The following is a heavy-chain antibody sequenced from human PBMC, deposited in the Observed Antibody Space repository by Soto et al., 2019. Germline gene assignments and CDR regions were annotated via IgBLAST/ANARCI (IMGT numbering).Heavy chain of an antibody. CDR1: GYSLTSYW. D-gene: IGHD5-12*01. V-gene: IGHV5-10-1*01. J-gene: IGHJ6*02. CDR3: ARRGVYSGYEVSYGMDD. CDR2: IHPSDSYT. Sequence: PGASLKISCKRSGYSLTSYWISWVRQMPGKGLEWMGSIHPSDSYTNYSPSFQVHVTISADKSISTASLQWSSLKAPDTARYFPARRGVYSGYEVSYGMDDWGQGATVTVSS.